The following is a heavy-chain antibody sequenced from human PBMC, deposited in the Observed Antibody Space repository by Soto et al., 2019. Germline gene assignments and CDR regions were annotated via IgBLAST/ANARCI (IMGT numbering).Heavy chain of an antibody. V-gene: IGHV3-49*03. CDR2: IKSNAFVGTP. CDR3: TRDHYGRGFSSGAFDS. Sequence: EVHLVESGGGLVEPGRSLRLSCSPSGFTFGDYAMNWFRQAPGKGLEWVGFIKSNAFVGTPEYASSVKGRFTISRDDSMSIAYLQMNSLKTDYTAVYYCTRDHYGRGFSSGAFDSWGQGTPVTVSS. J-gene: IGHJ4*02. D-gene: IGHD5-18*01. CDR1: GFTFGDYA.